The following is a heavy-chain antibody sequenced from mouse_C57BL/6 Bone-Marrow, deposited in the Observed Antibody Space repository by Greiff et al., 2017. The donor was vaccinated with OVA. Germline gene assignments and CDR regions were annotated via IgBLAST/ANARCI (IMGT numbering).Heavy chain of an antibody. V-gene: IGHV1-55*01. CDR2: IYPGSGST. CDR3: ARKAYGNYEGYAMDY. D-gene: IGHD2-1*01. CDR1: GYTFTSYW. J-gene: IGHJ4*01. Sequence: QVQLKQPGAELVKPGASVKMSCKASGYTFTSYWITWVKQRPGQGLEWIGDIYPGSGSTNYNEKFKSKATLTVDTSSSTAYMQLSSLTSEDSAVYYCARKAYGNYEGYAMDYWGQGTSVTVSS.